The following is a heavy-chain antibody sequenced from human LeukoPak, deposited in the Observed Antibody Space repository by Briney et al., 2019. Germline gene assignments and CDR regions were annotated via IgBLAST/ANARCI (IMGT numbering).Heavy chain of an antibody. CDR1: GGSISSSNW. D-gene: IGHD3-9*01. CDR2: IYHSGST. Sequence: SETLSLTCAVSGGSISSSNWWSWVRQPPGKGLEWIGEIYHSGSTNYNPSLKSRVTISVDKSKNQFSLKLSSVTAAVTAVYYCARDRYDILTGWALYGMDVWGKGTTVTVSS. CDR3: ARDRYDILTGWALYGMDV. V-gene: IGHV4-4*02. J-gene: IGHJ6*04.